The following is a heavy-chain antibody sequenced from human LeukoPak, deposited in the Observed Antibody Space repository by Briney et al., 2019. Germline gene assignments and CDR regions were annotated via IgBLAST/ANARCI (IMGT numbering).Heavy chain of an antibody. CDR1: GFTFSSYE. V-gene: IGHV3-30*04. CDR2: ISYDGRNK. CDR3: ARGGRRGEDC. Sequence: GGSLRLSCAASGFTFSSYEMNWVRQAPGKGLEWVAVISYDGRNKNYADSVKGRFTISRDNSKNTLYLQMNSLRAEETGVYYCARGGRRGEDCWGQGNLVTVSS. J-gene: IGHJ4*02. D-gene: IGHD5-24*01.